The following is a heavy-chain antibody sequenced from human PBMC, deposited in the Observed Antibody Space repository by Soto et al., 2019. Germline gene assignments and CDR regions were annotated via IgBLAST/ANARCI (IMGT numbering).Heavy chain of an antibody. D-gene: IGHD3-3*01. CDR1: GFTFDDYA. CDR2: ITWNXXRX. CDR3: XXXXXXSAVLRAYDF. J-gene: IGHJ4*02. Sequence: EVKLIESGGGRVQPGNSLRLSCSVAGFTFDDYAMHWVRQVPGRGLEWVSGITWNXXRXXYAHSVQGRXTIXRDNAKXXXXXXXXXXXXXXXXXXXXXXXXXXSAVLRAYDFWGPGTLVTVSS. V-gene: IGHV3-9*01.